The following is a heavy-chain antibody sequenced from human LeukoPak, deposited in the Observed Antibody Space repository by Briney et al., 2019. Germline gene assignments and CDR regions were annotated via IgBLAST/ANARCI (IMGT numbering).Heavy chain of an antibody. CDR2: IRTDGTIT. CDR3: ASLNNDDY. D-gene: IGHD1-1*01. CDR1: GFTFSSYW. Sequence: GGSLRLSCAASGFTFSSYWMHWVRQAPGKGLVWVSRIRTDGTITTYADSVKGRFSISRDNAKNSLYLQMNSLRVEDTAVYYCASLNNDDYWGQGTLVTVPS. V-gene: IGHV3-74*01. J-gene: IGHJ4*02.